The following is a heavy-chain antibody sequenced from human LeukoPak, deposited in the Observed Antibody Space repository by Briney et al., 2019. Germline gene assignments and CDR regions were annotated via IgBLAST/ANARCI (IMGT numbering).Heavy chain of an antibody. D-gene: IGHD6-13*01. J-gene: IGHJ6*03. CDR1: GYSISSGYY. CDR2: IYHSGST. V-gene: IGHV4-38-2*02. Sequence: NSSETLSLTCTVSGYSISSGYYWGWIRQPPGKGLEWIGSIYHSGSTYYNPSLKSRVTISVDTSKNQFSLKLSSVTAADTAVYYCARRFNIAPATQYYYYYMDVWGKGTTVTISS. CDR3: ARRFNIAPATQYYYYYMDV.